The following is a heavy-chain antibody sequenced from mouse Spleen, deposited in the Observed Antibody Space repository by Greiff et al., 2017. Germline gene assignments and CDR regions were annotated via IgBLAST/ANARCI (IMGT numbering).Heavy chain of an antibody. CDR2: ILPGSGST. J-gene: IGHJ3*01. CDR3: ARGPYYGSSPAWFAY. D-gene: IGHD1-1*01. CDR1: GYTFSSYW. Sequence: VQLQQSGAELVKPGASVKISCKATGYTFSSYWIEWVKQRPGHGLEWIGEILPGSGSTNYNEKFKGKATFTADTSSNTAYMQLSSLTSEDSAVYYCARGPYYGSSPAWFAYWGQGTLVTVSA. V-gene: IGHV1-9*01.